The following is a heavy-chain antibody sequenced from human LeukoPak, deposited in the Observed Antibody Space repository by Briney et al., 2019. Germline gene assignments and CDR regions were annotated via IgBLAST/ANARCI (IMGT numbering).Heavy chain of an antibody. CDR2: IYDSGRT. CDR1: GGSISSDY. Sequence: SETLSLTCTVSGGSISSDYWSWIREPPGKGREGMGYIYDSGRTNYNPSLKSRVTISVDTSKNHFSLNLSSLTAAATAVYYCASLASRATDVWGQGTLVTVSS. V-gene: IGHV4-59*08. J-gene: IGHJ4*02. CDR3: ASLASRATDV.